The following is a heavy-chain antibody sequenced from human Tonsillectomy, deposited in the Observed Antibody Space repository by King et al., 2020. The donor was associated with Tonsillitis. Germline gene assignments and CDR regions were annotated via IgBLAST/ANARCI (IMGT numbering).Heavy chain of an antibody. Sequence: VQLVESGGGLVKPGGSLRLSCAASGFTFSDYYMSWIRQAPGKGLEWVSYISRSSSYTNYADSVKGRFTISRDNAKNSLYLQMNSLRAEDTAVYYCARDLADSSSMEAFFDDWGQGTLVSDSS. V-gene: IGHV3-11*06. D-gene: IGHD6-6*01. CDR2: ISRSSSYT. CDR1: GFTFSDYY. J-gene: IGHJ4*02. CDR3: ARDLADSSSMEAFFDD.